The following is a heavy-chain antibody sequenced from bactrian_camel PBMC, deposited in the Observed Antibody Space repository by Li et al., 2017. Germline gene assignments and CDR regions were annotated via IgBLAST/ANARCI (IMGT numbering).Heavy chain of an antibody. Sequence: EVQLVESGGGSVEAGGSLRLFCTASGFSFDDSDDVEMGWYRQAQGVASISSDGTHTYYTDSVKGRFAISINNDKNAVTLQMNSLKSEDTARHFCAIDRVLDGGTWYETDFGFWGQGTQVTVS. J-gene: IGHJ6*01. CDR1: GFSFDDSD. CDR3: AIDRVLDGGTWYETDFGF. D-gene: IGHD6*01. CDR2: ISSDGTHT. V-gene: IGHV3S66*01.